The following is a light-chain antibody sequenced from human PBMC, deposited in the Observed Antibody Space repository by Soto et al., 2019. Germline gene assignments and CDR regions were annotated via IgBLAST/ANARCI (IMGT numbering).Light chain of an antibody. CDR1: SSDVGGYNY. CDR3: SSYAGSNNLGV. Sequence: QSALTQPPSASGSPGQSVTISCTGTSSDVGGYNYVSWYQHHPGKAPKLMIYEVSARPSGVPDRFSGSKSGNTASLTVSGLQAEDEADYYCSSYAGSNNLGVFGGGTKLT. CDR2: EVS. J-gene: IGLJ2*01. V-gene: IGLV2-8*01.